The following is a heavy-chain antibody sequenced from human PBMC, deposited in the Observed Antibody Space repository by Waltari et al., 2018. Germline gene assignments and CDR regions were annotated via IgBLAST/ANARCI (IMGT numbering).Heavy chain of an antibody. CDR1: GGSISSNY. CDR2: IYTSGST. CDR3: ARAIWRSTWKLGQFDP. Sequence: QVQLQESGPGLVKPSETLSLTCTVSGGSISSNYWSWIRQPAGKGLEWIGRIYTSGSTNYNPSLESRVTMSVDTSKNQFSLKLTSVTAADTAVYYCARAIWRSTWKLGQFDPWGQGILVTVYS. D-gene: IGHD3-16*01. V-gene: IGHV4-4*07. J-gene: IGHJ5*02.